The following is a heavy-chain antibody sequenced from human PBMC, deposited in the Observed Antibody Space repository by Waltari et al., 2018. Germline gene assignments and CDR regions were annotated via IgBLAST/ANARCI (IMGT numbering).Heavy chain of an antibody. CDR3: ATPMTTVTTPVL. CDR2: FYSRGGT. J-gene: IGHJ4*02. D-gene: IGHD4-17*01. V-gene: IGHV4-39*01. Sequence: QLQLQESRQGLVKPSESLSLTCTLSGDPVGSTSHSWAWIRQPPGKGLALVGSFYSRGGTFDNPSLKSRATMSIDTSKNQFSLKLTSVTAEDTAVYYCATPMTTVTTPVLWGPGTLVTVSS. CDR1: GDPVGSTSHS.